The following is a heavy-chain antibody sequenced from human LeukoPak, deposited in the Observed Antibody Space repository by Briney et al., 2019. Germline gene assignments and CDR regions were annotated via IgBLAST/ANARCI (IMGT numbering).Heavy chain of an antibody. CDR3: ARYRLSDSPINWFDP. CDR2: ISAYTGNA. D-gene: IGHD3-22*01. J-gene: IGHJ5*02. V-gene: IGHV1-18*01. Sequence: ASVKVSCKASGYSFSSFGIRWVRQAPGQGLEWMGWISAYTGNAEYAQKFQGSVTLTTDTSTNTAYMELGSLMSDDTAVYYCARYRLSDSPINWFDPWGQGTLVTVSS. CDR1: GYSFSSFG.